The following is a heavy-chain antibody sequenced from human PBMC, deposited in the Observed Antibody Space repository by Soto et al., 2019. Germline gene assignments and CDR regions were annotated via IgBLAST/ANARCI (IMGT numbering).Heavy chain of an antibody. CDR1: GESFSDNH. CDR3: AKGGRLRSTFGL. V-gene: IGHV4-34*01. J-gene: IGHJ4*02. CDR2: VSHSGYT. D-gene: IGHD4-17*01. Sequence: PSETLSLTCAVYGESFSDNHWSWIRQPPGKGLEWIGEVSHSGYTVYNPSLKSRVTISLGTSNNQFSLKLISATAADTAVYFCAKGGRLRSTFGLWGQGTLVTVSS.